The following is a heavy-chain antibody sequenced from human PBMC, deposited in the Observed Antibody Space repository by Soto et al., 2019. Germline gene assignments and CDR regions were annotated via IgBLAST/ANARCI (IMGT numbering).Heavy chain of an antibody. CDR3: ARGIAAGVDY. Sequence: GASVKVSCKASGYTFTSLDINWVRQTAGQGLEWMGWMSPDSGNTGYAQKFEGRVTMTRDTSKSTAYMELSSLTSEDTAVYYCARGIAAGVDYWGQGALVTVPQ. D-gene: IGHD6-13*01. CDR2: MSPDSGNT. V-gene: IGHV1-8*02. J-gene: IGHJ4*02. CDR1: GYTFTSLD.